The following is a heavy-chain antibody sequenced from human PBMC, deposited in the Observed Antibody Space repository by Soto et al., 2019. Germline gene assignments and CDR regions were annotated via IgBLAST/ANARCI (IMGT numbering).Heavy chain of an antibody. J-gene: IGHJ6*02. CDR2: SSNSGTFS. D-gene: IGHD3-16*01. CDR3: AKDRDPYDDYYLMDV. CDR1: GFNFSDYY. V-gene: IGHV3-11*06. Sequence: GGSLRLSYEGSGFNFSDYYISWIRQAPGKGLEWISYSSNSGTFSRYAESLRGRFSISREDSKRTLYLQMNSLRAEDTAVYYCAKDRDPYDDYYLMDVWGQGTTDTVSS.